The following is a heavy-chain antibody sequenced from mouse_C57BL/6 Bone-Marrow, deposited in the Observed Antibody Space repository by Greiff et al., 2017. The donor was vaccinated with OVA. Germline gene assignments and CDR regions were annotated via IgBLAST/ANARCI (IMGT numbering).Heavy chain of an antibody. Sequence: VQLQQSGAELVRPGTSVKVSCKASGYAFTNYLIEWVKQRPGQGLEWIGVINPGSGGTNYNEKFKGKATLTADKSSSTAYMQLSSLTSEDSAVYFCARRGGTGDHWGQGTTLTVSS. CDR3: ARRGGTGDH. V-gene: IGHV1-54*01. CDR1: GYAFTNYL. CDR2: INPGSGGT. D-gene: IGHD3-3*01. J-gene: IGHJ2*01.